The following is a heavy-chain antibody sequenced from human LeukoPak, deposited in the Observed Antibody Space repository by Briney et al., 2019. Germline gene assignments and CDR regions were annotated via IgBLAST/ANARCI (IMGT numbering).Heavy chain of an antibody. J-gene: IGHJ4*02. CDR3: ARDRESYSSSWPANRKTNHFDY. D-gene: IGHD6-13*01. V-gene: IGHV3-11*01. CDR1: GFTFSDYY. CDR2: ISSSGSTI. Sequence: KPGGSLRLSCAASGFTFSDYYMSWIRQAPGKGLEWVSYISSSGSTIYYADSVKGRFTISRDNAKNSLYLQMNSLRAEDTALYYCARDRESYSSSWPANRKTNHFDYWGQGTLVTVSS.